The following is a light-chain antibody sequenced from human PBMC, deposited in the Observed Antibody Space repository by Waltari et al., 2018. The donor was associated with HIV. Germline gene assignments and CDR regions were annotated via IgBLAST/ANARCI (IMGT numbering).Light chain of an antibody. CDR1: TSNNGTNV. Sequence: QSVLAQPPSVSGTPGQRVTIHCSGTTSNNGTNVVNWYQQVPGTSPKLLISSNNQRPSGVPDRFSGFKSGTSASLAINVLQSEDEADYYCATWDDTPTGHVLFGGGTKVTVL. CDR2: SNN. J-gene: IGLJ2*01. CDR3: ATWDDTPTGHVL. V-gene: IGLV1-44*01.